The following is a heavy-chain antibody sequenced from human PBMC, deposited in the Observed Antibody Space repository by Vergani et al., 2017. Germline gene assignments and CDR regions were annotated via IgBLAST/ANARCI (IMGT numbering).Heavy chain of an antibody. CDR2: INHSGST. CDR3: ASSTRGYGSGSYYPGY. J-gene: IGHJ4*02. D-gene: IGHD3-10*01. CDR1: GGSFSGYY. Sequence: QVQLQQWGAGLLKPSETLSLTCAVSGGSFSGYYWSWIRQPPGKGLEWIGEINHSGSTNYNPSLKSRVTISVDTSKNQFSLKLSSVTAADTAVYYCASSTRGYGSGSYYPGYWGQGTLVTVSS. V-gene: IGHV4-34*01.